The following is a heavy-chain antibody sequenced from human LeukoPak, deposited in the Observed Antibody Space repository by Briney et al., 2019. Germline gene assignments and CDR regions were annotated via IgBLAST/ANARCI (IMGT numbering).Heavy chain of an antibody. CDR2: IYYSGNT. Sequence: KPSQTLSLTCTVFGTSISSGAYSWSWVRQHPGKGLEWIAYIYYSGNTYYNPSLKRRVTISVDTSKNQFSLKLSSVTAADTAVYYCARTITIFGALGYFDYWGQGTLVTVSS. D-gene: IGHD3-3*01. V-gene: IGHV4-31*03. J-gene: IGHJ4*02. CDR3: ARTITIFGALGYFDY. CDR1: GTSISSGAYS.